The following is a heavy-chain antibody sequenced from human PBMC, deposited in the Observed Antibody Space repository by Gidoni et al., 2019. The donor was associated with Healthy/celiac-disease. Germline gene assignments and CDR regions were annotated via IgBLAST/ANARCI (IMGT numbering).Heavy chain of an antibody. CDR1: GGSFSGYY. J-gene: IGHJ6*03. Sequence: QVQLQPWCARLLKPSETLSLTCPVSGGSFSGYYWSWLRQPPGTGLEWIGAITHSGSTNYNPSRKSRGTISVDTSKNQFSLKLSSVTAADTAVYYGARGGGDDILTGLGRKGTLYYYYMDVWGKGTTVTVSS. CDR3: ARGGGDDILTGLGRKGTLYYYYMDV. CDR2: ITHSGST. V-gene: IGHV4-34*01. D-gene: IGHD3-9*01.